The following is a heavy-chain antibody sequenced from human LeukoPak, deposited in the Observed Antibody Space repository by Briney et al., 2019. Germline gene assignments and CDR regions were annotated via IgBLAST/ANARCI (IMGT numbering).Heavy chain of an antibody. D-gene: IGHD3-22*01. CDR3: ALEAGDYDSSGYYP. CDR2: IIPIFGTA. CDR1: GGTFSSYA. J-gene: IGHJ5*02. V-gene: IGHV1-69*06. Sequence: SVKVSCKASGGTFSSYAISWVRQAPGQGLEWMGGIIPIFGTANYAQKFQDRVTITADKSTSTAYMELSSLRSEDTAVYYCALEAGDYDSSGYYPWGQGTLVTVSS.